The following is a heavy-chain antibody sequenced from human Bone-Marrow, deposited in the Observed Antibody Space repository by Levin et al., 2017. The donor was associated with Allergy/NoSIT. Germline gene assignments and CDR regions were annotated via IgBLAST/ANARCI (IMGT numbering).Heavy chain of an antibody. CDR3: TKDFGAAYVDTYYSFEY. D-gene: IGHD2-21*01. Sequence: GGSLRLSCTASGFTFSTYAMSWARQAPGKGLEWVLTVTGGSTITYYADSVKGRFTTSRANDKNTLYLQMNGLRVEDTAIYYCTKDFGAAYVDTYYSFEYWGQGTLVTVSS. CDR1: GFTFSTYA. CDR2: VTGGSTIT. J-gene: IGHJ4*02. V-gene: IGHV3-23*01.